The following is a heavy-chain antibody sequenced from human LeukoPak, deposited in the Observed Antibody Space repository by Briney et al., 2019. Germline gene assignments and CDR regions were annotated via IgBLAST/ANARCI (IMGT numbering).Heavy chain of an antibody. CDR2: INPNSGGT. CDR3: ARLRTYANYFDP. Sequence: ASVKVSCKASGYTFTGYYMHWVRQAPGQGLEWMGWINPNSGGTNYAQKFQGRVTMTRDTSISTAYMELSRLRSDDTAVYYCARLRTYANYFDPWGQGTLVTVSS. CDR1: GYTFTGYY. D-gene: IGHD1-7*01. V-gene: IGHV1-2*02. J-gene: IGHJ5*02.